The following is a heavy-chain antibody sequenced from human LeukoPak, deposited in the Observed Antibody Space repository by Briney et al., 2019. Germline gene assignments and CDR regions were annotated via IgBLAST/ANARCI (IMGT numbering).Heavy chain of an antibody. CDR3: ARDLYYYGSGSYSHDAFDI. V-gene: IGHV4-30-2*04. D-gene: IGHD3-10*01. Sequence: CYNSSLKSRVTISMDTSKNQFSLKLSSVTAADTAVYYCARDLYYYGSGSYSHDAFDIWGQGTMVTVSS. J-gene: IGHJ3*02.